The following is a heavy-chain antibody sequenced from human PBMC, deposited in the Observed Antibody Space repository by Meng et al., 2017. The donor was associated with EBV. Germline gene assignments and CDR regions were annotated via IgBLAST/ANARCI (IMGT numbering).Heavy chain of an antibody. J-gene: IGHJ4*02. Sequence: AQLVQSGAEVKNPGALVKVSCKASGYAFTSYILHWVRQAPGQRLEWMGWINVGVGYTKYSQKFQGRVTISSDTSATTGYMELSSLRSEDTAVYYCVRGPPVGVPGPGDYWGQGTLVTVSS. CDR1: GYAFTSYI. CDR3: VRGPPVGVPGPGDY. V-gene: IGHV1-3*01. CDR2: INVGVGYT. D-gene: IGHD2-21*01.